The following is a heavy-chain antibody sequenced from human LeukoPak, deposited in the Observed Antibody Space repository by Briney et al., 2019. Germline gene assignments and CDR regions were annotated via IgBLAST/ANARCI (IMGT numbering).Heavy chain of an antibody. CDR3: ATASTVPAATFDP. CDR2: ISSSGSTI. V-gene: IGHV3-11*01. D-gene: IGHD2-2*01. CDR1: GFTFNDYY. Sequence: PGGSLRLSCAASGFTFNDYYMSWIRQAPGKGLEWVSYISSSGSTIYYADSVKGRFTISRDNAKNSLYLQMNSLRAEDTAVYYCATASTVPAATFDPWGQGTLVTVSS. J-gene: IGHJ5*02.